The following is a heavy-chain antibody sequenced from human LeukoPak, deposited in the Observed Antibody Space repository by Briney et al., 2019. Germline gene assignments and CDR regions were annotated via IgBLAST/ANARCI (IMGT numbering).Heavy chain of an antibody. CDR1: GFTFSDYY. D-gene: IGHD6-19*01. J-gene: IGHJ4*02. CDR2: ISSSSSRT. CDR3: AKERRTGSGAALDY. V-gene: IGHV3-11*06. Sequence: PGGPLRLSCAASGFTFSDYYMIWIRQAPGKGLEWVSYISSSSSRTNYADSVKGRFTISRDNAKNSLYLQMYSLRAEDTAVYYCAKERRTGSGAALDYWGPGTLVTVSS.